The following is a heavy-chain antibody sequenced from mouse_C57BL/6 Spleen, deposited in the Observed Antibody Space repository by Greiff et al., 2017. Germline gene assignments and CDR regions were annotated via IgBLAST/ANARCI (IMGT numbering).Heavy chain of an antibody. V-gene: IGHV1-59*01. Sequence: VQLQQPGAELVRPGTSVKLSCKASGYTFTSYWMHWVKQRPGQGLEWIGVIDPSDSYTNYNQKVKGKATLTVDTSSSTAYMQLSSLTSEDSAVYYCARWGFDYWGQGTTLTVAS. CDR1: GYTFTSYW. CDR3: ARWGFDY. CDR2: IDPSDSYT. J-gene: IGHJ2*01.